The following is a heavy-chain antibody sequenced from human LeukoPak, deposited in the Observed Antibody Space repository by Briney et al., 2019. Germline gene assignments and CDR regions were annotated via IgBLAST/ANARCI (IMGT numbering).Heavy chain of an antibody. CDR2: IYSGGST. V-gene: IGHV3-66*01. CDR3: ARDSPTTGFDY. J-gene: IGHJ4*02. D-gene: IGHD4-17*01. Sequence: PGGSLRLSCAASGFTVSSNYMSWVRQAPGKGLEWVSVIYSGGSTYYADSVKGRFTISRDNSKYTLYLQMNSLRAGDTAVYYCARDSPTTGFDYWGQGTLVTVSS. CDR1: GFTVSSNY.